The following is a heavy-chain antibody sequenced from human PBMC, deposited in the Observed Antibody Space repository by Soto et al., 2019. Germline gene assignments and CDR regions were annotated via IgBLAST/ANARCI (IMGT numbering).Heavy chain of an antibody. V-gene: IGHV1-8*01. Sequence: QVQLVQFGAEVKKPGASVKVSCKASGYTFTNYDITWVRQATGQGLEWMGWMNPYSGNTGYAQKFQGSVTMTRDTPLSTAYMQLSSRRPEDTAVEYCATDNIHWFDPWGQGTLVTVSS. CDR3: ATDNIHWFDP. J-gene: IGHJ5*02. CDR2: MNPYSGNT. CDR1: GYTFTNYD. D-gene: IGHD1-1*01.